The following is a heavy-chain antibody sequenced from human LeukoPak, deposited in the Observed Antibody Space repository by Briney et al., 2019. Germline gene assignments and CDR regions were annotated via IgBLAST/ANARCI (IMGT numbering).Heavy chain of an antibody. CDR3: AKDRSVSGSSENNWFDP. Sequence: GGSLRLSCAASGFTFSSYSMNWVRQAPGRGLEWVSSIRFTGSYIYYADSVKGRVTISRDNSKNTLYLQMNSLRADDTAVYYCAKDRSVSGSSENNWFDPWGQGTLVTVSS. CDR1: GFTFSSYS. CDR2: IRFTGSYI. D-gene: IGHD1-26*01. V-gene: IGHV3-21*04. J-gene: IGHJ5*02.